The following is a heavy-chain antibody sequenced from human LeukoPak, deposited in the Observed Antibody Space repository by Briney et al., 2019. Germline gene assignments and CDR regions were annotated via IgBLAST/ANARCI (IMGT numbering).Heavy chain of an antibody. V-gene: IGHV3-7*01. CDR2: IKQDGSEK. Sequence: GGSLRLSCAASGFTFSSYWMSWVRQAPGKGLEWVANIKQDGSEKYYVDSVKGRFTISRDNAKNSLYLQMNSLRAEDTAVYYCARVYSSSWLPLYYYYYMDVWGKGTTVTVSS. J-gene: IGHJ6*03. D-gene: IGHD6-13*01. CDR3: ARVYSSSWLPLYYYYYMDV. CDR1: GFTFSSYW.